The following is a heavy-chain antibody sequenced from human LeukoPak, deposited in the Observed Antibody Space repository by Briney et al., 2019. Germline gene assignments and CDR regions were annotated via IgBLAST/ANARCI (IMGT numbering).Heavy chain of an antibody. D-gene: IGHD3-3*01. J-gene: IGHJ3*02. Sequence: GGSPTLSCAASGFTLDCCGIHCVREAPGKGLEWGAFIRNVGNDKYYADSVKGRFFISRDNSKNTLSPQMNTLRAEDTAVYFCARGSRLGVVERDAFDIWGQGTMVTVSS. CDR2: IRNVGNDK. CDR3: ARGSRLGVVERDAFDI. CDR1: GFTLDCCG. V-gene: IGHV3-30*02.